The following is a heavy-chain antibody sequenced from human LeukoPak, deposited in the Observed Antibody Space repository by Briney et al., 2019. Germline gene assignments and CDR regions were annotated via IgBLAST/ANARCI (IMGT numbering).Heavy chain of an antibody. Sequence: PSETLSLTCTVSGGSISSGGYYWSWIRQHPGTGLEWIGYIYYSGRTYYNPSLKSRVTISVDTSKNQFSLKLSSVTAADTAVYYCARFSDVLRYFDLWGQGTLVTVSS. D-gene: IGHD3-9*01. CDR2: IYYSGRT. CDR3: ARFSDVLRYFDL. CDR1: GGSISSGGYY. V-gene: IGHV4-31*03. J-gene: IGHJ4*02.